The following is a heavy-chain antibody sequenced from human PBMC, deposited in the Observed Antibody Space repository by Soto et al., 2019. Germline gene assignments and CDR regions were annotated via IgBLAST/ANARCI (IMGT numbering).Heavy chain of an antibody. CDR2: VSPENSNA. J-gene: IGHJ4*02. CDR3: EVTTGY. Sequence: ASAKVSCKASGYTYTDYDINWVRQAPGQGLEYMGWVSPENSNAGYAQQFRGRVSMTTNTIISTAYLELTDLRYEDTAVYYCEVTTGYWGQGTMVTVSS. V-gene: IGHV1-8*01. CDR1: GYTYTDYD. D-gene: IGHD2-21*02.